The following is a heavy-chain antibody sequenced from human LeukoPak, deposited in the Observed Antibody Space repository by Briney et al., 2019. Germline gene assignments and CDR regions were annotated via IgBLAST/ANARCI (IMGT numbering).Heavy chain of an antibody. CDR1: GYTFTGYY. D-gene: IGHD5-12*01. V-gene: IGHV1-2*02. CDR3: ARVSWLRDWFDP. J-gene: IGHJ5*02. CDR2: INPNSGGT. Sequence: ASVKFSCKASGYTFTGYYMHWVRQAPGQGLEWMGWINPNSGGTNYAQKFQGRVTMTRDTSISTAYMELSRLRSDDTAVYYCARVSWLRDWFDPWGQGTLVTVSS.